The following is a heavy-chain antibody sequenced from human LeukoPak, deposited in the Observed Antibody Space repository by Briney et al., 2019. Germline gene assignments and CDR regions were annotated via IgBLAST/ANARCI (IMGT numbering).Heavy chain of an antibody. D-gene: IGHD2-2*01. CDR2: ISWDGGST. CDR3: AKDMSPSSGFDY. J-gene: IGHJ4*02. Sequence: GGSLRLSCAASGFTFDDYAMHWVRQTPGKGLEWVSLISWDGGSTYYADSVKGRFTISRDNSKNSLYLQMNSLRAEDTALYYCAKDMSPSSGFDYWRQGTLVTVSS. CDR1: GFTFDDYA. V-gene: IGHV3-43D*04.